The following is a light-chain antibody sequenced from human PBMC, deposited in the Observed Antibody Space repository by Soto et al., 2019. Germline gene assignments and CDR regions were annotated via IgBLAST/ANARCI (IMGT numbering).Light chain of an antibody. V-gene: IGKV3-20*01. CDR2: GAS. J-gene: IGKJ1*01. CDR1: QSVSSNY. Sequence: EVMLTQSPGTLSLSPGERATLSCRASQSVSSNYLAWYQQKSGQAPRLLIYGASNRATGIPDRFSGSGSGTDFTLTIRRLEPKDFAVYYGQQYDTSPRTFGQGTKVEFK. CDR3: QQYDTSPRT.